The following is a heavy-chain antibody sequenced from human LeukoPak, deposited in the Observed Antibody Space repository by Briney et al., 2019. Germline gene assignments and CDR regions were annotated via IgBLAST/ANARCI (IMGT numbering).Heavy chain of an antibody. CDR3: ARGIGTSYDSSRDAFDI. Sequence: SQTLSLTCTVSAGSINSGDYYWSWIRQPAGKGMEWIGRIYTPGTNYNYNPSLRSRVTISIDTSKNQFSLKLTSVTAADTAVYYCARGIGTSYDSSRDAFDIWGQGTMVTVSS. D-gene: IGHD3-22*01. CDR2: IYTPGT. J-gene: IGHJ3*02. CDR1: AGSINSGDYY. V-gene: IGHV4-61*02.